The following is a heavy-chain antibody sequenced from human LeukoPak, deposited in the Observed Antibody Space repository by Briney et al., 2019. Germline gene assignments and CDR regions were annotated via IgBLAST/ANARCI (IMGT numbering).Heavy chain of an antibody. Sequence: GGSLRLSCAVSGVNFSSYWMTWVRQAPGKGLEWVANIKQDGSEEYYVDSVKGRFTISTDNAKNSLYLQMNSLRAEDTAVYYCARDAYYDFWSGYPRYFYYWGQGTLVTVSS. CDR1: GVNFSSYW. CDR2: IKQDGSEE. J-gene: IGHJ4*02. CDR3: ARDAYYDFWSGYPRYFYY. V-gene: IGHV3-7*01. D-gene: IGHD3-3*01.